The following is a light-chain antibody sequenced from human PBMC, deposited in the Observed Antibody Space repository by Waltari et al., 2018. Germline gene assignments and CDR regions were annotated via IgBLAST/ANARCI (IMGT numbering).Light chain of an antibody. Sequence: QSALTQPASVSGSPGQSITVSCTGTSSGVGSYNLVSWYQQHPGKAPKLMIYEGSKRPSGVSNRFSGSKSGNTASLTISGLQAEDEADYYCCSYAGSSTLLFGGGTKVTVL. V-gene: IGLV2-23*01. CDR3: CSYAGSSTLL. CDR1: SSGVGSYNL. J-gene: IGLJ2*01. CDR2: EGS.